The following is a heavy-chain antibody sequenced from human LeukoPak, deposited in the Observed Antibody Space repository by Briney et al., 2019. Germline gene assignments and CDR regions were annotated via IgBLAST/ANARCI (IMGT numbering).Heavy chain of an antibody. Sequence: SETLSLTCAVYGGSFSGYYWSWVRQPPGKGLEWIGEINHSGSNNYSPSLGSRVTISVDKSKNQFSLKLRSVTAADTAVYYCARIRDYDRWGQGTLVTVSS. CDR3: ARIRDYDR. CDR2: INHSGSN. V-gene: IGHV4-34*01. J-gene: IGHJ5*02. D-gene: IGHD3-16*01. CDR1: GGSFSGYY.